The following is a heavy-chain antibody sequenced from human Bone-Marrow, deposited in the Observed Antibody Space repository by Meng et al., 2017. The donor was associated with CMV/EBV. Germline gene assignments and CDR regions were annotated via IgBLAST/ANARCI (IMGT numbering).Heavy chain of an antibody. J-gene: IGHJ5*02. D-gene: IGHD2-2*01. CDR1: GYTFTGYY. Sequence: QVQLVQSGAEVKKPXXXXXXXCKASGYTFTGYYMHWVRQAPGQGLEWMGWINPNSGGTNYAQKFQGRVTMTRDTSISTAYMELSRLRSDDTAVYYCARPLSSTSRNWFDPWGQGTLVTVSS. CDR3: ARPLSSTSRNWFDP. V-gene: IGHV1-2*02. CDR2: INPNSGGT.